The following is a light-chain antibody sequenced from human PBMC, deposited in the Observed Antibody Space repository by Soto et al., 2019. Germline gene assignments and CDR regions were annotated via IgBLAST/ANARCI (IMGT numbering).Light chain of an antibody. V-gene: IGKV3-15*01. CDR2: GAS. Sequence: EIVMTQSPATLSVSPGERATLSCRASQSVSSNLAWYQQKPGQAPRLLIYGASTRATGIPARVSGSGSGTEFTLTISSLQSEDFAVYYCQQYNSRITFGQGTRLEIK. CDR3: QQYNSRIT. CDR1: QSVSSN. J-gene: IGKJ5*01.